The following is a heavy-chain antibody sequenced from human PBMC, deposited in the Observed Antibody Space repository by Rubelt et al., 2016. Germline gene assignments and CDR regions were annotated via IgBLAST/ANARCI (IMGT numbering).Heavy chain of an antibody. D-gene: IGHD4-17*01. CDR3: ARDAHDYGDYQDDY. CDR1: GYTFTSYD. J-gene: IGHJ4*02. V-gene: IGHV1-18*01. Sequence: QVQLVQSGAEVKKPGASVKVSCKASGYTFTSYDINWVRQATGQGLEWMGWISAYNGNTKCARKLQGRVTMTTDTSTSTAYMELRSLRSDDTAVYYCARDAHDYGDYQDDYWGQGTLVTVSS. CDR2: ISAYNGNT.